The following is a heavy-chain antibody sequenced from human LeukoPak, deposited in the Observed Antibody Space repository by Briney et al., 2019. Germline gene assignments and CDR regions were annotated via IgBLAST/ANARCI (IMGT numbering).Heavy chain of an antibody. J-gene: IGHJ4*02. CDR3: ARDAWFGELLYPFDY. CDR1: GFTFSSYA. CDR2: ISGSGGST. D-gene: IGHD3-10*01. V-gene: IGHV3-23*01. Sequence: GGSLRLSCAASGFTFSSYAMSWVRRAPGKGLEWVSAISGSGGSTYYADSVKGRFTISRDNAKNSLYLQMNSLRAEDTAVYYCARDAWFGELLYPFDYWGQGTLVTVSS.